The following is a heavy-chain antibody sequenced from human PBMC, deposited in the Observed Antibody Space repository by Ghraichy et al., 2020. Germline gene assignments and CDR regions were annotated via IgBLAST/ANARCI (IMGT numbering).Heavy chain of an antibody. D-gene: IGHD6-13*01. Sequence: SETLSLTCAVYGGSFSGYYWSWIRQPPGKGLEWIGEINHSGSTNYNPSLKSRVTISVDTSKNQFSLKLSSVTAADTAVYYCASNGPSAGKASDYWGQGTLVTVSS. V-gene: IGHV4-34*01. J-gene: IGHJ4*02. CDR2: INHSGST. CDR1: GGSFSGYY. CDR3: ASNGPSAGKASDY.